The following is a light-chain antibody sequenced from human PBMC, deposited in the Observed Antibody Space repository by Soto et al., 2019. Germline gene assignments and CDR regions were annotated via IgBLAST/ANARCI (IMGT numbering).Light chain of an antibody. V-gene: IGLV2-23*01. Sequence: QSALTQPASVSGSPGQSITISCTGTSSDVGSYNLVSWYQQHPGKAPKLMIYEGSKRPSGVSNRFSGSKSGNTASLTISGLQVGDEADYYSCPYAGVSISFVFATGTKLTVL. J-gene: IGLJ1*01. CDR2: EGS. CDR1: SSDVGSYNL. CDR3: CPYAGVSISFV.